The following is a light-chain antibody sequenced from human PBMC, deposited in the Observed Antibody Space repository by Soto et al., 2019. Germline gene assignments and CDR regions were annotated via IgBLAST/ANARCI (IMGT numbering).Light chain of an antibody. J-gene: IGKJ4*01. Sequence: ELVLTQSPGTLSLSPGERATLSCRASQSVSSDYLAWYQQKPGQAPRLLIYGASSRATGIPVRFSGSGSGTDFTLTVSRLEPEDFAVYYCQHYGSSLIFGGGTKVEIK. CDR1: QSVSSDY. CDR2: GAS. V-gene: IGKV3-20*01. CDR3: QHYGSSLI.